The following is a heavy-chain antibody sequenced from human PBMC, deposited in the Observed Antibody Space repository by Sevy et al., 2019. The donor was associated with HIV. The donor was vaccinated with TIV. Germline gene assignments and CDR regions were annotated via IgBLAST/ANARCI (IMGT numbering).Heavy chain of an antibody. Sequence: APVKVSCKASGYTFTNFGISWVRQAPGQGLEWMGWISTYTGTTTYAQKLQGRITMTTDTSTTTAYMELRSLTSDDTALYYCARGVDEGAFDFWGQGTLVTVSS. CDR3: ARGVDEGAFDF. D-gene: IGHD2-8*01. J-gene: IGHJ4*02. CDR1: GYTFTNFG. CDR2: ISTYTGTT. V-gene: IGHV1-18*01.